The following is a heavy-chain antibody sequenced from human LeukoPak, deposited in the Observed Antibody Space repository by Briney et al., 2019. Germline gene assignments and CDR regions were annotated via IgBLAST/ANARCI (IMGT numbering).Heavy chain of an antibody. V-gene: IGHV1-2*02. D-gene: IGHD4-17*01. J-gene: IGHJ4*02. Sequence: GASVKVSCKASGYTFTGYYIHWVRQAPGQGLEWMGWINPNSGGTNYAQKFQGRVTMTRDTSISTTYMELSRLRSDDTAVYYCARGRPANMVTTLGYWGPGTLVTVSS. CDR1: GYTFTGYY. CDR2: INPNSGGT. CDR3: ARGRPANMVTTLGY.